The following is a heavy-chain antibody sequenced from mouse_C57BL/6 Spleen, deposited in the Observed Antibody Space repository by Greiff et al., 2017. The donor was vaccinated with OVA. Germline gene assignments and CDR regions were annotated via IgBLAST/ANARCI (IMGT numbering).Heavy chain of an antibody. CDR2: INYDGSST. J-gene: IGHJ4*01. Sequence: EVHLVESEGGLVQPGSSMKLSCTASGFTFSDYYMAWVRQVPEKGLEWVANINYDGSSTYYLDSLKSRFIISRDNAKNILYLQMSSLKSEDTATYYCARERAGLRHMDYWGQGTSVTVSS. V-gene: IGHV5-16*01. D-gene: IGHD2-4*01. CDR3: ARERAGLRHMDY. CDR1: GFTFSDYY.